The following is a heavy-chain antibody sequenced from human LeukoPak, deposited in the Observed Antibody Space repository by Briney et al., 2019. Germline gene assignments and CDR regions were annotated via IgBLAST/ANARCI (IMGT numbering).Heavy chain of an antibody. Sequence: GGSLRLSCAASGFSVTRNYVSWVRQAPGKGLEWVSLMYSGGGTSYADSVKGRFTISGDTSKNTLYLQMSSLRAEDTALHYCARYDNGKDYFDYWGQGTLVTVSS. CDR2: MYSGGGT. CDR3: ARYDNGKDYFDY. J-gene: IGHJ4*02. V-gene: IGHV3-53*01. D-gene: IGHD1-1*01. CDR1: GFSVTRNY.